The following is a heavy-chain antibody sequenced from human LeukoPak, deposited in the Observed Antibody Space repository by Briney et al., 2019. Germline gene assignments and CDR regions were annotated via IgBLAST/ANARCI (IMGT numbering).Heavy chain of an antibody. V-gene: IGHV1-18*01. CDR2: ISAYNGNT. CDR3: AAYTAVAGTLLDYYYYYGMDV. J-gene: IGHJ6*02. D-gene: IGHD6-19*01. Sequence: ASVKVSCKASGYTFTSYGISWVRQAPGQGLEWMGWISAYNGNTNYAQKLQGRVSMTTDTSTSTAYMELRSLRSDDTAVYYCAAYTAVAGTLLDYYYYYGMDVWGQGTTVTVSS. CDR1: GYTFTSYG.